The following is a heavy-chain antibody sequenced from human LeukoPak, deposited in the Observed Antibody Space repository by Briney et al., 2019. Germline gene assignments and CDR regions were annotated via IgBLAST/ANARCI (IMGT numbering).Heavy chain of an antibody. J-gene: IGHJ6*02. CDR1: GYTFTGYY. V-gene: IGHV1-2*02. CDR2: INPNSGGT. D-gene: IGHD3-10*01. CDR3: ARRMMVRGVGYYGMVV. Sequence: ASVKVSCKASGYTFTGYYMHWVRQAPGQGLEWMGWINPNSGGTNYAQKFQGRVTLTRDTSISTAYMELSRLRSHDTAVYYCARRMMVRGVGYYGMVVWGQGPTVTVSS.